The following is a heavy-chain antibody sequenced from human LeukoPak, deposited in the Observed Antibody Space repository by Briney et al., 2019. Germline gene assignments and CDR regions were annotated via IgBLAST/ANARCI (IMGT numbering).Heavy chain of an antibody. V-gene: IGHV1-18*01. CDR3: ANDSGPAARDAFDI. CDR1: GYTFTSFG. J-gene: IGHJ3*02. D-gene: IGHD3-22*01. Sequence: ASVKVSCKASGYTFTSFGISWVRQAPGQGLEVMGWISAYNGNTNYAQKLQGRVTMTTDTSTSTAYMELRSLRYDGTAVYYCANDSGPAARDAFDIWGQGTMVTVSS. CDR2: ISAYNGNT.